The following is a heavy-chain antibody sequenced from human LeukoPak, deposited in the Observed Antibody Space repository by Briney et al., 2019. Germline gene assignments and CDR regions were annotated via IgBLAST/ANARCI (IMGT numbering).Heavy chain of an antibody. Sequence: GGSLRLSCAASGFTFNNYAMNWVRQAPGKGLEWVSSISDGGETTYYADSAKGRFTISRDNSQNTLYLQMNSLRAEDTAVYYCARDYADYVGYFFFDYWGQGTLVTVSS. D-gene: IGHD4-17*01. CDR1: GFTFNNYA. V-gene: IGHV3-23*01. CDR2: ISDGGETT. J-gene: IGHJ4*02. CDR3: ARDYADYVGYFFFDY.